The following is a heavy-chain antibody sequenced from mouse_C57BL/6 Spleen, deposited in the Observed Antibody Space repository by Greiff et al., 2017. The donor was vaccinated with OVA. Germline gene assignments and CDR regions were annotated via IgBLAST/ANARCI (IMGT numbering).Heavy chain of an antibody. CDR2: IYPGDGDT. CDR3: AREDGYFAY. CDR1: GYAFSSSW. J-gene: IGHJ3*01. D-gene: IGHD2-3*01. V-gene: IGHV1-82*01. Sequence: QVQLKQSGPELVKPGASVKISCKASGYAFSSSWMNWVKQRPGKGLEWIGRIYPGDGDTNYNGKFKGKATLTADKSSSTAYMQLSSLTSEDSAVYFCAREDGYFAYWGQGTLVTVSA.